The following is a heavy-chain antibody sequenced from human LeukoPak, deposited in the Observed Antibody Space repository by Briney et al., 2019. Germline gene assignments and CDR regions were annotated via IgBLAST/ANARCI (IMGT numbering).Heavy chain of an antibody. CDR2: MYYTGNT. V-gene: IGHV4-39*07. J-gene: IGHJ4*02. D-gene: IGHD3-22*01. CDR1: GGSISNSNFY. Sequence: SETLSLTCTVSGGSISNSNFYWGWIRQPPGKGLEWLGSMYYTGNTYYQPSLRGRFSISLDTSKNLFSLRLSSVTAADTAVYYCARNYYDSSGYYIDQFYFDSWGQGTLVTVSS. CDR3: ARNYYDSSGYYIDQFYFDS.